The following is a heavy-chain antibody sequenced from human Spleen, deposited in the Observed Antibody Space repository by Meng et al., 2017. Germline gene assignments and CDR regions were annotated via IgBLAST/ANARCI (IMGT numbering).Heavy chain of an antibody. CDR3: ARDLGNRDDY. CDR1: GFTFSSYA. V-gene: IGHV3-23*01. CDR2: ISGSGGST. Sequence: GESLKISCAASGFTFSSYAMSWVRQAPGKGLEWVSAISGSGGSTYYADSVKGRFTISRDNSKNTLYPQMNSLRAEDTAVYYCARDLGNRDDYWGQGTVVTVSS. J-gene: IGHJ4*02. D-gene: IGHD3-16*01.